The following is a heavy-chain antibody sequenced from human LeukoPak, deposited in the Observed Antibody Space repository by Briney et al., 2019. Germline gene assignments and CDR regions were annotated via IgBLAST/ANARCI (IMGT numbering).Heavy chain of an antibody. Sequence: GGSLRLSCAASGFTFSSYGMHWVRQAPGKGLEWVAVISYDGSNKYYADSVKGRFTISRDNSKNTLYLQVNSLRAEDTAVYYCAKSQNSGWFDFDYWGQGTLVTVSS. CDR1: GFTFSSYG. V-gene: IGHV3-30*18. D-gene: IGHD6-19*01. CDR2: ISYDGSNK. J-gene: IGHJ4*02. CDR3: AKSQNSGWFDFDY.